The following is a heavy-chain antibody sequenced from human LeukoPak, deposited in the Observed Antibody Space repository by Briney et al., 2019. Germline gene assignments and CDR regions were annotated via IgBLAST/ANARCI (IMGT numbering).Heavy chain of an antibody. V-gene: IGHV5-51*01. D-gene: IGHD6-13*01. J-gene: IGHJ5*02. Sequence: GESLKISCKGSGYSFTSYWIGWVRQMPGKGLEWMGIIYPGDSDARYSPSFQGQVTISADKSISTAYLQWSSLRASDTAIDYCARGTASVGGGFDPWGQGTLVTVSS. CDR2: IYPGDSDA. CDR1: GYSFTSYW. CDR3: ARGTASVGGGFDP.